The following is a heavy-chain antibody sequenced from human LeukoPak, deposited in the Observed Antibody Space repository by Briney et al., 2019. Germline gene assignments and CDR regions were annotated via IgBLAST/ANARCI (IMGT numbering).Heavy chain of an antibody. Sequence: PGGSLRLSCTASGFTFSSYPMSWVRQAPAKGLQWVSTISGGGGSTYYADSVKGRFTISRDNSKNTLYLQMNSLRAEDTAVYYCAKGHVARMDVWGQGTTVTVSS. CDR1: GFTFSSYP. D-gene: IGHD5-12*01. J-gene: IGHJ6*02. CDR3: AKGHVARMDV. V-gene: IGHV3-23*01. CDR2: ISGGGGST.